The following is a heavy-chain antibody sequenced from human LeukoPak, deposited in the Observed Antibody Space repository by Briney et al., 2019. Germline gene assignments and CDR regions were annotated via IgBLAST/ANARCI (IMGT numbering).Heavy chain of an antibody. V-gene: IGHV3-21*01. D-gene: IGHD3-3*01. CDR3: ARVTGTSRFLEWLSAQFDY. Sequence: GGSLRLSCAASGFTFSSYSMNWVRQAPGKGLEWVSSISSSSSYIYYADSVKGRFTISRDNAKNSLYLQINSLRAEDTAVYYCARVTGTSRFLEWLSAQFDYWGQGTLVTVSS. CDR1: GFTFSSYS. J-gene: IGHJ4*02. CDR2: ISSSSSYI.